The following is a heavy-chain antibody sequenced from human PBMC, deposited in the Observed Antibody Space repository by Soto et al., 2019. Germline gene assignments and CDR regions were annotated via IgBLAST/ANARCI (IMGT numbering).Heavy chain of an antibody. D-gene: IGHD3-3*01. Sequence: SETLSLTCAVYGGSFSGYYWSWIRQPPGKGLEWIGEINHRGSTNYNPSLKSRVTISVDTSKNQFSLKLSSVTAADTAVYYCARILRFLEWLSSPTLFDYWGQGTLVTVSS. V-gene: IGHV4-34*01. J-gene: IGHJ4*02. CDR2: INHRGST. CDR3: ARILRFLEWLSSPTLFDY. CDR1: GGSFSGYY.